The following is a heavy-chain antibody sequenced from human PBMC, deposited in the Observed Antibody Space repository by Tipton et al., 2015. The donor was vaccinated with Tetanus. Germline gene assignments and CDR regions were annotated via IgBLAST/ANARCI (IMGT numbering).Heavy chain of an antibody. CDR2: IYYSGST. J-gene: IGHJ4*02. V-gene: IGHV4-31*03. D-gene: IGHD1-26*01. CDR3: ARDQARGARGWNYFDY. CDR1: GGSISSGGYY. Sequence: TLSLTCTVSGGSISSGGYYWSWIRQHPGKGLEWIGDIYYSGSTYYNPSLKSRVTISVDTSKNQFSRKLNSVTDADTAVYYCARDQARGARGWNYFDYWGQGTLVTVSS.